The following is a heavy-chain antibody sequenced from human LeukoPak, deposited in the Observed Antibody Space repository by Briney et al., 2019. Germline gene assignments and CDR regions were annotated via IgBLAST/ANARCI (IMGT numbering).Heavy chain of an antibody. J-gene: IGHJ4*02. CDR3: ARDLSPTIRLTDY. CDR1: GYTFTGYY. D-gene: IGHD2-2*01. CDR2: INPNGGGT. Sequence: ASVKVSCKASGYTFTGYYMHWVRQAPGQGLEWMGWINPNGGGTNYAQKFQGRVTMTRDTSISTAYMELSRLRSDDTAVYYCARDLSPTIRLTDYWGQGTLVTVSS. V-gene: IGHV1-2*02.